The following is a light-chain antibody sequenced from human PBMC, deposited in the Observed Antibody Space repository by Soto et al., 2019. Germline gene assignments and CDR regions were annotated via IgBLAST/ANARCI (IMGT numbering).Light chain of an antibody. V-gene: IGLV2-14*01. CDR1: SSDVGGYNY. Sequence: QSVLTQPASLSGSPGQSITISCTGTSSDVGGYNYVSWYQQHPGKAPKLMIYDVSNQPSGVSNRFSGSKSGNTASLTISGLQAEDEADYYCISYTSSSFYVFGAGTKLTVL. J-gene: IGLJ1*01. CDR3: ISYTSSSFYV. CDR2: DVS.